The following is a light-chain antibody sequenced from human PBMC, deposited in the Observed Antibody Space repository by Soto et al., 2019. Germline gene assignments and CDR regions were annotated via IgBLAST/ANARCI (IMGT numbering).Light chain of an antibody. Sequence: QSVLTQPASVSGSPGQSITISCTGTSSDVGTFNYVSWYQHHSGETPKLIIYEVTNRPSGVSNRFSGSKSGNTASLTISGLQPEDEADYYCSSYSSSSPVVFGGGTQLTVL. CDR2: EVT. J-gene: IGLJ2*01. CDR3: SSYSSSSPVV. V-gene: IGLV2-14*01. CDR1: SSDVGTFNY.